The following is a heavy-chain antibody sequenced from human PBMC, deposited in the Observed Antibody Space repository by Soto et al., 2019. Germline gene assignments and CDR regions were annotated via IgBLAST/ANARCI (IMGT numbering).Heavy chain of an antibody. J-gene: IGHJ4*02. CDR3: AKGRGSSWTIDY. Sequence: EVELSESGGGLVQPGGSLRLSCAASGFNFRSYAMSWVRRAPGKGLEWVSAISGSGGTSYFADSVRGRFTISRDNSKNTRYLQLSSLRVEDTADYFCAKGRGSSWTIDYWGQGTLVTVSS. D-gene: IGHD6-13*01. CDR2: ISGSGGTS. V-gene: IGHV3-23*01. CDR1: GFNFRSYA.